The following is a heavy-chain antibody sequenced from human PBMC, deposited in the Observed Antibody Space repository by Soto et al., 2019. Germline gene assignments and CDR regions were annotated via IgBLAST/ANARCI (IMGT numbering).Heavy chain of an antibody. CDR3: ARHRLPEYYDFWSGLPGLIGWFDP. Sequence: PSETLSLTCTVSGGSISSSSYYWGWIRQPPGKGLEWIGSIYYSGSTYYNPSLKSRVTISVDTSKNQFSLKLSSVTAADTAVYYCARHRLPEYYDFWSGLPGLIGWFDPWGQGTLVTVSS. D-gene: IGHD3-3*01. CDR2: IYYSGST. CDR1: GGSISSSSYY. J-gene: IGHJ5*02. V-gene: IGHV4-39*01.